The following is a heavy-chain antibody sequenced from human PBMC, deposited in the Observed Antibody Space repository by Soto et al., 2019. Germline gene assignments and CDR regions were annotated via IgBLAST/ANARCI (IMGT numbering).Heavy chain of an antibody. Sequence: QVQLQQWGAGLLKPSETLSLTCAVYGGSFSGYYWSWIRQPPGKGLEWIGEINHSGSTNYNPSLKSRVTISVDTSKNQFSLKLSSVTAADTAVYYCARVAIVGGEIDYWGQGTLVTVSS. CDR1: GGSFSGYY. J-gene: IGHJ4*02. D-gene: IGHD1-26*01. CDR3: ARVAIVGGEIDY. V-gene: IGHV4-34*01. CDR2: INHSGST.